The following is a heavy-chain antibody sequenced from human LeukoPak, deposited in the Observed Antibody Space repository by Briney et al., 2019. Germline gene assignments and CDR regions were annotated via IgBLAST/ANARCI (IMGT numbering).Heavy chain of an antibody. CDR3: AREWLAAAGPVSGMDV. CDR2: INHSGSP. V-gene: IGHV4-34*01. CDR1: GGSFSGYY. Sequence: PSETLSLTCAVYGGSFSGYYWSWIRQPPGKGLEWIGEINHSGSPNYNPSLKSRVTISVDTSKNQFSLKLSSVTAADTAVYYCAREWLAAAGPVSGMDVWGQGTTVTVSS. D-gene: IGHD6-13*01. J-gene: IGHJ6*02.